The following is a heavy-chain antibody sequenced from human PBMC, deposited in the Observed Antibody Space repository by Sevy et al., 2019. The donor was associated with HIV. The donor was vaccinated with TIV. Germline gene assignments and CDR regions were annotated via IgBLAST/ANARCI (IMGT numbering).Heavy chain of an antibody. V-gene: IGHV1-24*01. CDR1: GYSVSDLS. Sequence: ASVKVSCKVSGYSVSDLSIHWVRQAPGKGLEWMGGYDPEDGETNYAQKFQGRVTMTEDTSTDTAYLELSSLRSEDTAVYYCATSPDYYDSSRDAFDIWGQGTMVTVSS. CDR2: YDPEDGET. D-gene: IGHD3-22*01. J-gene: IGHJ3*02. CDR3: ATSPDYYDSSRDAFDI.